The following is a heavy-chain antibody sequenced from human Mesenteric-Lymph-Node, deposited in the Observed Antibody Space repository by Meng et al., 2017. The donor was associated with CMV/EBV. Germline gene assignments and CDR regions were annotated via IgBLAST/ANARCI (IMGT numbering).Heavy chain of an antibody. D-gene: IGHD6-6*01. J-gene: IGHJ4*02. CDR1: GLYISSSTW. Sequence: VSGLYISSSTWWNGVRQPQGKGLEWIGEIYHDGRTNYDASLNARVSMSVDKSRSQFSLNLNSVTVADTAVYYCASRTIASRPSHLDYWGQGALVTVSS. CDR2: IYHDGRT. V-gene: IGHV4-4*02. CDR3: ASRTIASRPSHLDY.